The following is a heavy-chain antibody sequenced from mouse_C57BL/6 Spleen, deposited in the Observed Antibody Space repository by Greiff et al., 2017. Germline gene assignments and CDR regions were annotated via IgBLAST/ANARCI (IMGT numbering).Heavy chain of an antibody. Sequence: QVQLQQSGAELVRPGASVTLSCKASGYTFTDYEMHWVKQTPVHGLEWIGAIDPATGGTAYNQKFKGKAILTADKSSSTAYMELRSLTSEDAAVYYCHYYGNYPYAMDYWGQGTSVTVSS. D-gene: IGHD2-1*01. CDR3: HYYGNYPYAMDY. V-gene: IGHV1-15*01. J-gene: IGHJ4*01. CDR2: IDPATGGT. CDR1: GYTFTDYE.